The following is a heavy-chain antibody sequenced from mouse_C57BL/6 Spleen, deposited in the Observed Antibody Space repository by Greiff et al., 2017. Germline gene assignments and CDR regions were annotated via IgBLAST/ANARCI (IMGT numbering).Heavy chain of an antibody. J-gene: IGHJ1*03. V-gene: IGHV2-9-1*01. CDR2: IWTGGGT. CDR1: GFSLTSYA. Sequence: QVQLKESGPGLVAPSQSLSITCTVSGFSLTSYAISWVRQPPGKGLEWLGVIWTGGGTNYNSALKSRLSISKDNSKSQGFLKMNSLQTEDTARYYCARKDYGSSIGYFDVWGTGTTVTVSS. D-gene: IGHD1-1*01. CDR3: ARKDYGSSIGYFDV.